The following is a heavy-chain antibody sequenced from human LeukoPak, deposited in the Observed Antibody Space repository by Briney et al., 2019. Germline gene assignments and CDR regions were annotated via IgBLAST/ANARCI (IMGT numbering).Heavy chain of an antibody. V-gene: IGHV4-59*12. CDR1: GGSISSYY. CDR3: ARVPQAGYCSGGSCHFDY. Sequence: SETLSLTCTVSGGSISSYYWSWIRQPPGKGLEWIGYIYYSGSTNYNPSLKSRVTISVDTSKNQFSLKLSSVTAADTAVYYCARVPQAGYCSGGSCHFDYWGQGTLVTVSS. J-gene: IGHJ4*02. D-gene: IGHD2-15*01. CDR2: IYYSGST.